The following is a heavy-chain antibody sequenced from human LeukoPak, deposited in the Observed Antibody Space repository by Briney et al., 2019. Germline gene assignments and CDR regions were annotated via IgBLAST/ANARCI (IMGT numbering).Heavy chain of an antibody. CDR1: GYNFISYW. J-gene: IGHJ4*02. V-gene: IGHV5-51*01. Sequence: GESLKIPCKGSGYNFISYWIGWVRQVPGKGLEWMGIIYPGDSDTRYSPSFQGQVTISADKSISTAYLQWSSLKASDTAMYYCARREELDYFDYWGQGTLVTVSS. D-gene: IGHD1-26*01. CDR3: ARREELDYFDY. CDR2: IYPGDSDT.